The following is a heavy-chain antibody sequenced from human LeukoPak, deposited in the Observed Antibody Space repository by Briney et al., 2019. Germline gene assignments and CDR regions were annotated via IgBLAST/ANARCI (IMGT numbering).Heavy chain of an antibody. Sequence: PGGSLRLSCAAPGFTFSTYAMHWVRQAPGKGLEYVSAISTNGDSTYYADSVKGRFTISRDNAKNSLYLQMNSLRAEDTAVYYCASNTGYCRGGSCQRGNWFDPWGQGTLVTVSS. D-gene: IGHD2-15*01. V-gene: IGHV3-64*02. CDR1: GFTFSTYA. CDR2: ISTNGDST. CDR3: ASNTGYCRGGSCQRGNWFDP. J-gene: IGHJ5*02.